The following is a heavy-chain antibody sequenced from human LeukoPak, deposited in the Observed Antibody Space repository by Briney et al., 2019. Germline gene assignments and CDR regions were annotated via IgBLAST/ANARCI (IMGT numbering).Heavy chain of an antibody. D-gene: IGHD5-24*01. V-gene: IGHV1-46*01. Sequence: ASVKVSCKASGYTFTSYYMHWVRQAPGQGLEGMGIINPSGGSTSYAQKFQGRVTMTRDTSTSPVYMELSSLRSEDTAVYYCARLNRREGYKYPRAYFDYWGQGTLVTVSS. CDR3: ARLNRREGYKYPRAYFDY. J-gene: IGHJ4*02. CDR1: GYTFTSYY. CDR2: INPSGGST.